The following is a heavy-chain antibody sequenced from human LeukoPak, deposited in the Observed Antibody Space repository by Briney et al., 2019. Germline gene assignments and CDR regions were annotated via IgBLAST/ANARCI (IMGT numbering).Heavy chain of an antibody. V-gene: IGHV5-51*01. CDR2: IYPGDSDT. CDR3: ARLKTAITIFGVGGDAFDI. D-gene: IGHD3-3*01. J-gene: IGHJ3*02. CDR1: GYSFTSYW. Sequence: GESLKISCKGSGYSFTSYWIGWVRQMPGKGLEWMGIIYPGDSDTRYSPSFQGQVTISADKSISTAYLQWSSLKASDTAMYYCARLKTAITIFGVGGDAFDIWGQGTMVTVSS.